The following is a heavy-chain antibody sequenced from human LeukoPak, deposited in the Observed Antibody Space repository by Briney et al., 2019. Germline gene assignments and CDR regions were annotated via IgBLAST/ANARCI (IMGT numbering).Heavy chain of an antibody. V-gene: IGHV5-51*01. Sequence: GESLKISCKASGYRFTTHWISWVRQIPGKGLEWMWIIYPDDSDTKYTPSFQGQVTISADKSISTAFLQWSSLKASDTAMYYCASATGSYSYFDYWGQGTLVTVSS. CDR3: ASATGSYSYFDY. CDR1: GYRFTTHW. J-gene: IGHJ4*02. D-gene: IGHD1-26*01. CDR2: IYPDDSDT.